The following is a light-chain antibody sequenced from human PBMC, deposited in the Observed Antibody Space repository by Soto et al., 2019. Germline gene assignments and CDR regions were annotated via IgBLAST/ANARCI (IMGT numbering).Light chain of an antibody. CDR1: NIGHKS. J-gene: IGLJ1*01. CDR3: QMWNSSSDHHV. Sequence: ELTQPPSVSVAPGQTAKINCGGNNIGHKSVHWYQQRPDQTPVLVGYDDSRQPSGIPGRFSGSTSGNTAPLTISRVEAGDEADYYCQMWNSSSDHHVCGTGTKVTVL. V-gene: IGLV3-21*02. CDR2: DDS.